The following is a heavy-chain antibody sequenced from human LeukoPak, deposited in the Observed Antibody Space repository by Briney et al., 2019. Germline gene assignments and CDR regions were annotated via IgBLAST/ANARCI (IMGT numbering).Heavy chain of an antibody. V-gene: IGHV4-61*02. CDR1: SDSISSSRYY. J-gene: IGHJ3*02. CDR2: IYTSGST. CDR3: ARPVDTAMVTPDAFDI. D-gene: IGHD5-18*01. Sequence: SETLSLTCSVSSDSISSSRYYWSWIRQPAGKGLEWIGRIYTSGSTNYNPSLKSRVTISVDTSKNQFSLKLSSVTAADTAVYYCARPVDTAMVTPDAFDIWGQGTMVTVSS.